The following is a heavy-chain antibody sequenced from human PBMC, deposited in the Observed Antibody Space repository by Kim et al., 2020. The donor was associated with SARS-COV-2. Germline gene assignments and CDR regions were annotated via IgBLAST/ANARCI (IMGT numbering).Heavy chain of an antibody. D-gene: IGHD2-2*01. CDR3: ARVVPAASYYGMDV. V-gene: IGHV3-21*01. CDR1: GFTFSSYS. CDR2: ISSSSSYI. J-gene: IGHJ6*02. Sequence: GGSLRLSCAASGFTFSSYSMNWVRQAPGKGLEWVSSISSSSSYIYYADSVKGRFTISIDNAKNSLYLQMNSLRAEDTAVYYCARVVPAASYYGMDVWGQGTTVTVSS.